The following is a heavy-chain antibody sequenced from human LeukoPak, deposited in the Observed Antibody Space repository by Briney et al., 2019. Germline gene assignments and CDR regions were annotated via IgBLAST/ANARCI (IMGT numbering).Heavy chain of an antibody. D-gene: IGHD1-14*01. CDR2: ISAYNGNT. Sequence: AXVKVSCKASGYTFTSYGISWVRQAPGQGLEWMGWISAYNGNTNYAQKLQGRVTMNTETYKSTAYMEVRRLRYDDTAVYYCAIPRAGKPYFYYCGQGTLVTVSS. CDR3: AIPRAGKPYFYY. CDR1: GYTFTSYG. J-gene: IGHJ4*02. V-gene: IGHV1-18*01.